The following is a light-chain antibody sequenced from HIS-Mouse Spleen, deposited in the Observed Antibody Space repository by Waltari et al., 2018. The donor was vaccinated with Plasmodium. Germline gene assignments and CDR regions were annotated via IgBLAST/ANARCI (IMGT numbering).Light chain of an antibody. CDR1: QSVSSN. Sequence: EIVMTQSPATLSVSPGERATLPCRASQSVSSNLAWAKQKPGQAPRLLIYGASTRATGIPARFSGSGSGTEFTLTISSLQSEDFAVYYCQQYNNWSFTVGPGTKVDIK. CDR2: GAS. CDR3: QQYNNWSFT. V-gene: IGKV3-15*01. J-gene: IGKJ3*01.